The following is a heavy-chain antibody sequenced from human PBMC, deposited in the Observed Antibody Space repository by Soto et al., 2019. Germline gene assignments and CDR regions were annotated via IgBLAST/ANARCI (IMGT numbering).Heavy chain of an antibody. V-gene: IGHV1-3*01. D-gene: IGHD2-15*01. CDR2: INAGNADT. J-gene: IGHJ4*02. Sequence: SVKPSSEDCGDGFDYSSRRSLYHAPGQGLEWMGWINAGNADTKYSQKFQGRVTITRDTSASTAYMEVSSLRSEDTAVYYCVRLGGASTSAYWGQGTLVTGSS. CDR1: GDGFDYSS. CDR3: VRLGGASTSAY.